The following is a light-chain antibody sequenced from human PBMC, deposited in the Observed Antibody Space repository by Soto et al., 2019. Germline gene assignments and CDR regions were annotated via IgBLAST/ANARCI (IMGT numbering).Light chain of an antibody. CDR3: SSYTTTNTLV. CDR2: DVS. Sequence: QSALIQPASVSGSPGQSLTISCTGTSSDIGGYNHVSWFQQHPGKVPKLMIYDVSDRPSGVSNRFSGSKSGNTASLTISGLQAEDEADYYCSSYTTTNTLVFGGGTKVTVL. CDR1: SSDIGGYNH. J-gene: IGLJ2*01. V-gene: IGLV2-14*03.